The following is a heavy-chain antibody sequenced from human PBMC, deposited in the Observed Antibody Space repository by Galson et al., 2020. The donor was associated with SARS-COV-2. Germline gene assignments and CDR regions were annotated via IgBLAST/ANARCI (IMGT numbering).Heavy chain of an antibody. Sequence: SETLSLTCTVSGGSISNYYWSWIRQSPGKGLEWIGYIYYSGSTKYNPSLKSRVTISVDTSKNQFSLTLSSVTAADTAVYYCARARGNSDGRFLDWLLLDVWGQGTTVTVSS. CDR2: IYYSGST. J-gene: IGHJ6*02. D-gene: IGHD3-3*01. V-gene: IGHV4-59*01. CDR1: GGSISNYY. CDR3: ARARGNSDGRFLDWLLLDV.